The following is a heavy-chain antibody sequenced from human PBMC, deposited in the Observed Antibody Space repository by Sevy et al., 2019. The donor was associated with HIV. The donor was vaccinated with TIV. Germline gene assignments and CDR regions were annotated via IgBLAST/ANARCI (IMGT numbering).Heavy chain of an antibody. CDR1: GFTFSSYW. J-gene: IGHJ6*03. CDR2: IKQDGSEK. CDR3: ARVSPVLLWFGESVKGHYYYMDV. V-gene: IGHV3-7*01. D-gene: IGHD3-10*01. Sequence: GGSLRLSCAASGFTFSSYWMSWVRQAPGKGLEWVANIKQDGSEKYYVDSVKGRFTISRDNAKNSLYLQMNSLRAEDTAVYYCARVSPVLLWFGESVKGHYYYMDVWGKGTTVTVSS.